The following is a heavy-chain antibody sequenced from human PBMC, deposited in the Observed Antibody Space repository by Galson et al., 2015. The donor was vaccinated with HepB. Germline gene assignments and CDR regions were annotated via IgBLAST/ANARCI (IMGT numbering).Heavy chain of an antibody. CDR2: IVVGSGNT. CDR1: GFTFTSSA. CDR3: AAAGYCSSTSCPGYYYYMDV. J-gene: IGHJ6*03. Sequence: SVKVSCKASGFTFTSSAVQWVRQARGQRLEWIGWIVVGSGNTNYAQKFQERVTITRDMSTSTAYMELSSLRSEDTAVYYCAAAGYCSSTSCPGYYYYMDVWGKGTTVTVSS. D-gene: IGHD2-2*01. V-gene: IGHV1-58*01.